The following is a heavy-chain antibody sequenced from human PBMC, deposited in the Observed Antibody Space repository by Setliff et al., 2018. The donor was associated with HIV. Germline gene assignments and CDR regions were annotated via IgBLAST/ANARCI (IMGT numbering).Heavy chain of an antibody. CDR2: MYQTGST. Sequence: SETLSLTCAVSGYSISSGCYWGWIRQPPGKGLEWIGSMYQTGSTYYSPSLNSRFTISVDTSKNQFSLKLRSVTAADTAVYYCARQPLYNDYDWRSYYFDYWGQGSLVTVSS. CDR1: GYSISSGCY. D-gene: IGHD5-12*01. J-gene: IGHJ4*02. CDR3: ARQPLYNDYDWRSYYFDY. V-gene: IGHV4-38-2*01.